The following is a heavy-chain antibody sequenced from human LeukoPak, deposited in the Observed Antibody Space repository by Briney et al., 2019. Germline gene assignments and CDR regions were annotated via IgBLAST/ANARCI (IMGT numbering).Heavy chain of an antibody. V-gene: IGHV4-34*01. J-gene: IGHJ4*02. CDR2: INQSGTT. D-gene: IGHD6-13*01. CDR1: GGSFIGYY. CDR3: ARDVAAAGTGGYYFDY. Sequence: PSGTLSLPCGGYGGSFIGYYWKGIRQPPGKGLEGIGEINQSGTTNYNPSLQRRVTISVDTSKKHFSLKLSSVTAADTAVYYCARDVAAAGTGGYYFDYWGQGTLVTVSS.